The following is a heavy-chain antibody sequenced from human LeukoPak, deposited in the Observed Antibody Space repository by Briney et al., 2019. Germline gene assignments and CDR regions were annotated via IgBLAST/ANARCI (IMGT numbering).Heavy chain of an antibody. D-gene: IGHD6-19*01. CDR3: ARLATESSSGWLVFDY. CDR1: GGSISSSSYY. Sequence: PSETLSLTCTVSGGSISSSSYYWGWIRQPPGKGLEWIGSIYYSGSTYYNPSLKSRVTISIDTSKNQFSLKLSSVTAADTAVYYCARLATESSSGWLVFDYWGQGTLVTVSS. CDR2: IYYSGST. J-gene: IGHJ4*02. V-gene: IGHV4-39*07.